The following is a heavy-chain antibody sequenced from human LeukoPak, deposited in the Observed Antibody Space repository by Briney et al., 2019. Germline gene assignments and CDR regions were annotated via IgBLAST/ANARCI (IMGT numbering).Heavy chain of an antibody. CDR3: ARGHGSGWYVSGY. V-gene: IGHV3-23*01. J-gene: IGHJ4*02. CDR1: GFTFSSYA. D-gene: IGHD6-19*01. Sequence: GGSLRLSCAASGFTFSSYAMSWVRQAPGKGLEWVSAISGSGGSTYYADSVKGRFTISRDNAKNSLYLQMNSLRAEDTAVYYCARGHGSGWYVSGYWGQGTLVTVSS. CDR2: ISGSGGST.